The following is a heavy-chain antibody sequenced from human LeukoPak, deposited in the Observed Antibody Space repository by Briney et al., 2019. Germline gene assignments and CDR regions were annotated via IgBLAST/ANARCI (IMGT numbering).Heavy chain of an antibody. D-gene: IGHD6-13*01. CDR1: GFTFSSYA. CDR2: INHSGST. Sequence: GSLRLSCAASGFTFSSYAMHWIRQPPGKGLEWIGEINHSGSTNYNPSLKSRVTISVDASKNQFSLKLRSVTAADTAVYYCARGGTAAAFGWFDPWGQGTLVTVSS. J-gene: IGHJ5*02. V-gene: IGHV4-34*01. CDR3: ARGGTAAAFGWFDP.